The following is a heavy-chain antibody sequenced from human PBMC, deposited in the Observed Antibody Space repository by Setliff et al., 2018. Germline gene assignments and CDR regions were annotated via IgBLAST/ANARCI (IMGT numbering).Heavy chain of an antibody. CDR3: ARQLPQLAPLDY. CDR2: ISAYNGNT. J-gene: IGHJ4*02. D-gene: IGHD2-2*01. V-gene: IGHV1-18*01. Sequence: ASVKVSCKASGYTFTSYGISWVRQAPGQGLEWMGWISAYNGNTNYAQKLQGRVTITTDESTSTAYMELSSLRSEDTAVYYCARQLPQLAPLDYWGQGTLVTVSS. CDR1: GYTFTSYG.